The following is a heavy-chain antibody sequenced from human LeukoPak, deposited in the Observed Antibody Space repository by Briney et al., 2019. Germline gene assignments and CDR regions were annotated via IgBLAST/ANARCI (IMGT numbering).Heavy chain of an antibody. CDR2: INYSGST. CDR1: GGSISSSSYY. CDR3: ARVRVAPGKYFDY. Sequence: PSETLSLTCTVSGGSISSSSYYWGWIRQPPGKGLVWIGSINYSGSTYYNPSLKSRVTIAVDTSKNQFSLKLSSVTAADTAVYYCARVRVAPGKYFDYWGQGTLVTVSS. D-gene: IGHD6-13*01. V-gene: IGHV4-39*01. J-gene: IGHJ4*02.